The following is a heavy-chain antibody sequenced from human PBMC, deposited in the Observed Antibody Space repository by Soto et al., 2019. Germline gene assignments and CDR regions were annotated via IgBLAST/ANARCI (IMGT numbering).Heavy chain of an antibody. J-gene: IGHJ4*02. CDR3: AKRRGWYEFDY. D-gene: IGHD6-19*01. CDR2: IGYVGPST. CDR1: GFTFSSSA. Sequence: PGGSLRLSCGASGFTFSSSAMSWARQAPGKGLEWVSSIGYVGPSTYYAEFARGRFTISRDNSKNTLYLHMDNLRAEDTAIYYCAKRRGWYEFDYWGQGTLVTVSS. V-gene: IGHV3-23*01.